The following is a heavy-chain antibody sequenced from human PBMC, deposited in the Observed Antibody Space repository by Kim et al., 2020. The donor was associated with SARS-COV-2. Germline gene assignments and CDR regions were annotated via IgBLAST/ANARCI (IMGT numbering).Heavy chain of an antibody. CDR2: AYYRSKWFN. CDR1: GDSVFSNSAT. CDR3: ARAGGYDSSWRGNWIES. D-gene: IGHD6-13*01. Sequence: SQTLSLTCGISGDSVFSNSATWNWIRQSPSRGLEWLGRAYYRSKWFNNYAPSVQSRITINPDTSKNQISLHLNSVTPEDTAVYYCARAGGYDSSWRGNWIESWGQGTLVTVAS. J-gene: IGHJ5*01. V-gene: IGHV6-1*01.